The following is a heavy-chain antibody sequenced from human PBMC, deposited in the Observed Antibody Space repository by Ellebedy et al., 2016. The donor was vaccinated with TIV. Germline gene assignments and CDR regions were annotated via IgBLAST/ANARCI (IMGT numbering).Heavy chain of an antibody. Sequence: GGSLRLSCAASGFTFSSYAMHWVRQAPGKGLEWVAVISYDGSNKYYADSVKGRFTISRDNAKNSLYLQMNSLRAEDTALYYCAKAEGLGNGYYDAFDIWGQGTMVTVSS. J-gene: IGHJ3*02. V-gene: IGHV3-30-3*01. D-gene: IGHD3-22*01. CDR2: ISYDGSNK. CDR3: AKAEGLGNGYYDAFDI. CDR1: GFTFSSYA.